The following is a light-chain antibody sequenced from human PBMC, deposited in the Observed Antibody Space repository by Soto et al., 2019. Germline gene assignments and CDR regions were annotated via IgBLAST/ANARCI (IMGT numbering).Light chain of an antibody. J-gene: IGLJ2*01. Sequence: QSVLTQPASVSGSPGQSITISSTGTSSDVGAYNYVSWYQQHPGKAPKLMIYEVSNRPSGVSNRFSGSKSGNTASLTISGLQAEDEADYYCISYTRNSTLVFGGGTKVTVL. CDR3: ISYTRNSTLV. V-gene: IGLV2-14*01. CDR1: SSDVGAYNY. CDR2: EVS.